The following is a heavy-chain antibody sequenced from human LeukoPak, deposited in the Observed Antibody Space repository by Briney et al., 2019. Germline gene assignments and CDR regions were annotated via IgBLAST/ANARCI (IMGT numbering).Heavy chain of an antibody. CDR1: LFTFGTYW. CDR3: ARVMAARSFYFDH. CDR2: INQDGSER. Sequence: PGGSLRLSCAAPLFTFGTYWMSWVRQAPGKGLEWVANINQDGSERYLADSLKGRFTVSRDNAKKSLYLEMKSLRAGDTAVYYCARVMAARSFYFDHWGQGTLVTVSS. J-gene: IGHJ4*02. V-gene: IGHV3-7*01. D-gene: IGHD3-16*02.